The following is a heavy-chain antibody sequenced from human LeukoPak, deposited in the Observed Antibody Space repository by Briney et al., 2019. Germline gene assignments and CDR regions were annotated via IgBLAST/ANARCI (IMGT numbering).Heavy chain of an antibody. V-gene: IGHV4-39*01. CDR2: IYYTGST. D-gene: IGHD1-26*01. Sequence: SETLSLTCTVSGGSISISSYYWGWIRQPPGKGLEYIGSIYYTGSTYYNPSLKSRVTISVDTSKNQFSLNLSSVTAADPAVYCCARQVGANNWFDPWGQGTLVTVSS. CDR1: GGSISISSYY. J-gene: IGHJ5*02. CDR3: ARQVGANNWFDP.